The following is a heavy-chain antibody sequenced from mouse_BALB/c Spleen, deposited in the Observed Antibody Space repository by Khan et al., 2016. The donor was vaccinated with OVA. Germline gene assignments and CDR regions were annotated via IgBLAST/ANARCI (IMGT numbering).Heavy chain of an antibody. J-gene: IGHJ2*01. V-gene: IGHV5-6-5*01. CDR2: ISSGGST. Sequence: EVELVESGGDLVKPGGSLKLSCAASGFTFSSYVMSWVRQTPEKRLEWVASISSGGSTYYPASVKGRFTISRDNARNILYLQMSSLRSEDTAMYYGAREAYRYDEYYEENWGKGTTRKGSS. CDR3: AREAYRYDEYYEEN. CDR1: GFTFSSYV. D-gene: IGHD2-14*01.